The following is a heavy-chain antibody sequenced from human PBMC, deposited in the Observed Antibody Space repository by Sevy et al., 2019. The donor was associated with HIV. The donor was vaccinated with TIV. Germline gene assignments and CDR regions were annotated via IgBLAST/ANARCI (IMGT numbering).Heavy chain of an antibody. V-gene: IGHV3-21*01. CDR1: GFTFSSYS. CDR2: ISSRSSYR. J-gene: IGHJ6*02. D-gene: IGHD3-10*01. CDR3: ARDWHYYGSGSYYNIVRYYYGMDV. Sequence: GGSLRLSCAASGFTFSSYSMNWVRQAPGKGLEWVSSISSRSSYRYYADSVKGRFTISRDNAKNSLYLQMNSLRAEDTAVYYCARDWHYYGSGSYYNIVRYYYGMDVWGQGTTVTVSS.